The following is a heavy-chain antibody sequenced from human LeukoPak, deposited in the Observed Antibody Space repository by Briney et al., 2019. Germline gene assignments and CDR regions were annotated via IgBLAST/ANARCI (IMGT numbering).Heavy chain of an antibody. J-gene: IGHJ4*02. CDR2: IYTSGST. V-gene: IGHV4-61*02. D-gene: IGHD6-19*01. CDR3: ARGLPDSSGWFDY. Sequence: SETLSLTCTVSGCSISSGSYYWSWIRQPAGKGLEWIGRIYTSGSTNYNPSLKSRVTISVDTSKNQFSLKLSAVTAADTAVYYCARGLPDSSGWFDYWGQGTLVTVSS. CDR1: GCSISSGSYY.